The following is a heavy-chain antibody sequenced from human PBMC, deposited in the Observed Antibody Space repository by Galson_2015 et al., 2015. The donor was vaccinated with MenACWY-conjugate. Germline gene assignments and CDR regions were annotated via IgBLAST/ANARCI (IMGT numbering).Heavy chain of an antibody. D-gene: IGHD7-27*01. CDR3: ARLPTWGSSFGYFDY. Sequence: ETLSLTCPVSGDSISSHHWSWFRQPPGKGLEWIAYIRETGSLKDNPSLKSRVTMSADKSNNQFSLRLISVTAADTAVYYCARLPTWGSSFGYFDYWGRGIVVAVSS. V-gene: IGHV4-59*08. J-gene: IGHJ4*02. CDR1: GDSISSHH. CDR2: IRETGSL.